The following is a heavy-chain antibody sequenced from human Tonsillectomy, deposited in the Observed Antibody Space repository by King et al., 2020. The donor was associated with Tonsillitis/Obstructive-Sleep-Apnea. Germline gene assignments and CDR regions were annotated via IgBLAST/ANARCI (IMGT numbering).Heavy chain of an antibody. CDR3: TTSPGITIFGVVFDY. Sequence: VQLVESGGGLVKPGGSLRVSCAASGFPFSSASMSWVRQAPGKGLEWVGRITTKTDGGATDYAAPVKGRFTISRDDSKNTLYLQMNSLQTEDTAVYYCTTSPGITIFGVVFDYWGQGTLVTVSS. D-gene: IGHD3-3*01. CDR1: GFPFSSAS. V-gene: IGHV3-15*01. J-gene: IGHJ4*02. CDR2: ITTKTDGGAT.